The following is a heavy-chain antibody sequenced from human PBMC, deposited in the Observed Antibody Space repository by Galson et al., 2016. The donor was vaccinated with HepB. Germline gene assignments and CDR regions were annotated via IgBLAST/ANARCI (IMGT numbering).Heavy chain of an antibody. CDR3: ASIAAAGYYYGMDV. CDR1: GFTFSIYA. Sequence: SLRLSCAASGFTFSIYAMHWVRQAPGKGLEWVAVISYDGSNKYYAYYVKGRFTISRDISKNTLYLQMNSLRAEDTDVYYCASIAAAGYYYGMDVWRQGTTVTVSS. J-gene: IGHJ6*02. CDR2: ISYDGSNK. D-gene: IGHD6-13*01. V-gene: IGHV3-30-3*01.